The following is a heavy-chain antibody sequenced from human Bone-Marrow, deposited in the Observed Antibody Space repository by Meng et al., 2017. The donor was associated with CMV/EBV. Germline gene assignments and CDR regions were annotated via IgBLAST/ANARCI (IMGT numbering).Heavy chain of an antibody. CDR1: GDSISSNSAA. D-gene: IGHD2-2*01. Sequence: TLSLTSAISGDSISSNSAAWNWIRQSPSRGLEWLGRTYYRSKWYNDYAVSVKSRITINPDTSKNQFSLQLNSVTPEDTAVYYCARDALYCSSTSCQDWFDPWGQGPVVPVPS. V-gene: IGHV6-1*01. CDR3: ARDALYCSSTSCQDWFDP. J-gene: IGHJ5*02. CDR2: TYYRSKWYN.